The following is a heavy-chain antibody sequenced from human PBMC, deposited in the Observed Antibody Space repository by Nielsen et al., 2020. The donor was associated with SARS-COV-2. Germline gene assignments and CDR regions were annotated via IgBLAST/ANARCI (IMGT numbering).Heavy chain of an antibody. CDR2: INTNTGSP. J-gene: IGHJ4*02. CDR3: ATDVSHYGDYAFEY. D-gene: IGHD4-17*01. Sequence: ASVKVSCKASGYTFTSYAMNWVRQAPGQGLEWMGWINTNTGSPTYAQGLTGRLVFSLDTSVNTAYLQINSLKADDTAVYYCATDVSHYGDYAFEYWGQGTLVTVSS. V-gene: IGHV7-4-1*02. CDR1: GYTFTSYA.